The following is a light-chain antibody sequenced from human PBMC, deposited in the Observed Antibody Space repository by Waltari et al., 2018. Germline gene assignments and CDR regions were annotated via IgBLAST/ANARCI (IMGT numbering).Light chain of an antibody. CDR2: DAS. V-gene: IGKV3-15*01. CDR1: QSVTTN. Sequence: EILMTQSPATLSVSPGERATLSCRASQSVTTNLAWYQQKPGQAPRLRSFDASTRATGVPARFSGSGSGTEFTLTISSLQSEDFAVYYCQQYTNWPQTFGQGTKVDI. J-gene: IGKJ1*01. CDR3: QQYTNWPQT.